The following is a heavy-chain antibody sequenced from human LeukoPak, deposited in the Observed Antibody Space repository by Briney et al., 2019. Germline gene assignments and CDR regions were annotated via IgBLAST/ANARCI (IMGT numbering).Heavy chain of an antibody. V-gene: IGHV4-31*03. J-gene: IGHJ3*02. CDR1: GVSVGDGRYY. CDR2: KYYSGSA. D-gene: IGHD2-2*01. CDR3: ATPYCSTISCLDVFNM. Sequence: SETLSLTCSVSGVSVGDGRYYWTWIRQHPGKGLEWIGYKYYSGSAKYNPSLKSRLTISIDTSKNQFSLHLSSVTAADTATYYCATPYCSTISCLDVFNMWGQGTRVTVSS.